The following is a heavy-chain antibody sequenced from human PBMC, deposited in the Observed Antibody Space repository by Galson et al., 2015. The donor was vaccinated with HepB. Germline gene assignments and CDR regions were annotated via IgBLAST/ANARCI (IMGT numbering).Heavy chain of an antibody. CDR1: GFTFSRYG. CDR3: AKDRWSEQQLVYYYYYGLDV. J-gene: IGHJ6*02. D-gene: IGHD6-13*01. V-gene: IGHV3-30*18. CDR2: ISYDGDK. Sequence: SLRLSCATSGFTFSRYGIHWVRQAPGKGLEWVAVISYDGDKYYAESVKGRFTVSRDNPKNTVYLQMNSLRAADTAVYYCAKDRWSEQQLVYYYYYGLDVWGQGTTVTVSS.